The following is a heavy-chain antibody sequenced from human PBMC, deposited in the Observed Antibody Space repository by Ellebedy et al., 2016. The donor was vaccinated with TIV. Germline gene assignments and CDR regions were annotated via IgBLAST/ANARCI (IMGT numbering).Heavy chain of an antibody. J-gene: IGHJ4*02. V-gene: IGHV3-23*01. CDR3: AKDRTPGDGYWVFDF. D-gene: IGHD5-18*01. Sequence: GESLKISCAASGFSFSSYAMSWVRQAPGKGLEWVSGIVGSGGSRYADSVKVRFTISRDNSKSTLDLQMSSLRAEDTAVYYCAKDRTPGDGYWVFDFWGQGTLVTVST. CDR1: GFSFSSYA. CDR2: IVGSGGSR.